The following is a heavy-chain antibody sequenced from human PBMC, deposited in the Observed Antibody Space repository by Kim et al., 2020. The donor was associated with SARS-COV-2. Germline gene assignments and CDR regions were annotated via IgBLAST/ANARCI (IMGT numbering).Heavy chain of an antibody. CDR1: GGSISSSSYY. J-gene: IGHJ5*02. V-gene: IGHV4-39*01. CDR3: ARVWPITMIVVAMGGWFDP. D-gene: IGHD3-22*01. CDR2: IYYSGST. Sequence: SETLSLTCTVSGGSISSSSYYWGWIRQPPGKGLEWIGSIYYSGSTYYNPSLKSRVTISVDTSKNQFSLKLSSVTAADTAVYYCARVWPITMIVVAMGGWFDPWGQGTLVTVSS.